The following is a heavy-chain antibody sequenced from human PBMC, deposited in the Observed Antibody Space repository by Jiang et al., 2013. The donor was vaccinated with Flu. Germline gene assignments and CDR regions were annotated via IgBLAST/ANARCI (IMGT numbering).Heavy chain of an antibody. CDR1: GGSFSGYY. Sequence: LLKPSETLSLTCAVYGGSFSGYYWSWIRQPPGKGPEWIGEINHSGSTNYNPSLKSRVTISVDTSKNQSSLKLSSVTAADTAVYYCARFKYSSSWYGEWYFDYWGQGTLVTVSS. CDR3: ARFKYSSSWYGEWYFDY. J-gene: IGHJ4*02. CDR2: INHSGST. V-gene: IGHV4-34*01. D-gene: IGHD6-13*01.